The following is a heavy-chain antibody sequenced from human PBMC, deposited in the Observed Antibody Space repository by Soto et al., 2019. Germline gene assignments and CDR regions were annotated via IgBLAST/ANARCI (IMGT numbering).Heavy chain of an antibody. J-gene: IGHJ3*02. CDR3: ARDDAFGDENGFDI. V-gene: IGHV3-33*05. CDR1: GFSFSSYG. CDR2: SPNDGSYQ. D-gene: IGHD2-21*02. Sequence: QVQLVESGGGVVQPGRSQRLSCEAAGFSFSSYGMHWVRQAPGKGLDWVAVSPNDGSYQHYAESVKGRFTISRDNSKNTLFLQMNSLRAEDTAVYYCARDDAFGDENGFDIWGQGTMVTVSS.